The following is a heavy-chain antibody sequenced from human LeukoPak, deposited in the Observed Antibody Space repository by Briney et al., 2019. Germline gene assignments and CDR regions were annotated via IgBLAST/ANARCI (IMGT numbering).Heavy chain of an antibody. D-gene: IGHD3-10*01. J-gene: IGHJ4*02. V-gene: IGHV4-34*01. CDR3: ARGRSYGSGRRFLNLDY. CDR2: INHSGST. Sequence: SETLSLTCAVYGGSFSGYYWSWIRQPPGKGLEWIGEINHSGSTNYNPSLKSRVTIPVDTSKNQFSLKLSSVTAADTAVYYCARGRSYGSGRRFLNLDYWGQGTLVTVSS. CDR1: GGSFSGYY.